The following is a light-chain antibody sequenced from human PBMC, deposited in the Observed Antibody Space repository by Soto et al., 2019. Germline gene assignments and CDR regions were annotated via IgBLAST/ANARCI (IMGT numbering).Light chain of an antibody. Sequence: EIVFTQSPATLSLSPGERATLSCRTSQSVSSYLAWYQQKPGQAPRLLIYDASNRATGIPARFSGSGSGTDFTLTISSLEPEDSAVYYCQQRSNWRFGQGTKVDIK. CDR2: DAS. J-gene: IGKJ1*01. V-gene: IGKV3-11*01. CDR3: QQRSNWR. CDR1: QSVSSY.